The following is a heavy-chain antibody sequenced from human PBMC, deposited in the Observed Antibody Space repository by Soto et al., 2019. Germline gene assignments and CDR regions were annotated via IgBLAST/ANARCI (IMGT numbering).Heavy chain of an antibody. Sequence: ASVKVSCKASGYTFTSYDINWVRQATGQGLERMGWMNPNSGNTGYAQKFQGRVTMTRNTSISTAYMELSSLRSEDTAVYYCARGLLLWFGELLYGGDDAFDIWGQGTMVTVSS. J-gene: IGHJ3*02. V-gene: IGHV1-8*01. CDR1: GYTFTSYD. D-gene: IGHD3-10*01. CDR2: MNPNSGNT. CDR3: ARGLLLWFGELLYGGDDAFDI.